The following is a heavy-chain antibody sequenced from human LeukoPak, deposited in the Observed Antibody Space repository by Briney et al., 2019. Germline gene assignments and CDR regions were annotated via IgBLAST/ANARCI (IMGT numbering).Heavy chain of an antibody. CDR2: ISSTSAFI. CDR3: ARDLKYGDSYYYYIDV. Sequence: PGGSLRLSCAASGFSFSFYSLNWVRQAPGKGLEWVSSISSTSAFIYYADSVKGRFIISRDNAKDSLYLHMNSLRAEDTAMYYCARDLKYGDSYYYYIDVWGKGTTVTVSS. J-gene: IGHJ6*03. D-gene: IGHD4-17*01. CDR1: GFSFSFYS. V-gene: IGHV3-21*01.